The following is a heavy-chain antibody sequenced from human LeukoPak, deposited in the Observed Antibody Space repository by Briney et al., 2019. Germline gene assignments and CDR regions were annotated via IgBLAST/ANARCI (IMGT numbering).Heavy chain of an antibody. D-gene: IGHD6-6*01. J-gene: IGHJ4*02. CDR2: IKQDGSEK. V-gene: IGHV3-7*03. CDR3: ARPSRGAGLDY. Sequence: GGSLRLSCAASGFTFSSYWMSWVRQAPGKGLEWVANIKQDGSEKYYVDSVKGRFTISRDNSKNTLYLQMNSLRAEDTAVYYCARPSRGAGLDYWGQGTLVTVSS. CDR1: GFTFSSYW.